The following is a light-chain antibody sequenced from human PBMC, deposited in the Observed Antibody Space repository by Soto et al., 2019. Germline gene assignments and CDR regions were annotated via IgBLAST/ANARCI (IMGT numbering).Light chain of an antibody. Sequence: SYVLTQPPSVSVAPGKTARITCGGNNIGSKSVHWYQQKPGQAPVLVIYYDSDRPSGIPERFSGSNSGNTATLTISRVEDGDEADYYCQVWDSSSDHPGVFGGETKLTVL. J-gene: IGLJ2*01. CDR1: NIGSKS. V-gene: IGLV3-21*04. CDR3: QVWDSSSDHPGV. CDR2: YDS.